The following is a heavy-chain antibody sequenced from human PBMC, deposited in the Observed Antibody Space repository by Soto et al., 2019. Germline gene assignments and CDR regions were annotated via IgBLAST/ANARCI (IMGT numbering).Heavy chain of an antibody. CDR2: IYYSGST. CDR1: GVSISSYY. Sequence: SETLSLTCTVSGVSISSYYWSWIRQPPGKGLEWIGYIYYSGSTNYNPSLKSRVTISVDTSKNQFSLKLSSVTAADTAVYYCARQQLPESVNFDYWGQGTLVTVSS. CDR3: ARQQLPESVNFDY. J-gene: IGHJ4*02. V-gene: IGHV4-59*01. D-gene: IGHD5-18*01.